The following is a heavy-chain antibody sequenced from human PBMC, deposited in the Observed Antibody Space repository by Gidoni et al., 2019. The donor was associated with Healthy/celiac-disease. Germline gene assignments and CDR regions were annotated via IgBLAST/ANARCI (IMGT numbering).Heavy chain of an antibody. CDR1: GFTFSSYA. CDR3: AKVRRQQLIDYYYGMDV. D-gene: IGHD6-13*01. V-gene: IGHV3-23*01. Sequence: EVQLLESGGGLVQPGGSLRLSCAASGFTFSSYAMSWVRQPQGKGLEWVSAISGSGGSTYYADSVKGRFTISRDNSKNTLYLQMNSLRAEDTAVYYCAKVRRQQLIDYYYGMDVWGQGTTVTVSS. CDR2: ISGSGGST. J-gene: IGHJ6*02.